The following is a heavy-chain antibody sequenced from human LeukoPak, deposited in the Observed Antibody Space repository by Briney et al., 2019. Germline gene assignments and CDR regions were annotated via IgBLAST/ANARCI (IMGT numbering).Heavy chain of an antibody. V-gene: IGHV4-30-4*01. CDR1: GGSISSGDYY. CDR2: IYYSGST. J-gene: IGHJ6*04. Sequence: SQTLSLTCTVSGGSISSGDYYWSWIRQPPGKGLEWIGYIYYSGSTYYNPSLKSRVTISVDTSKNQFSLKLSSVTAADTAVYYCARDHVHQLLSYYYYGMDVWGKGTTVTVSS. CDR3: ARDHVHQLLSYYYYGMDV. D-gene: IGHD2-2*01.